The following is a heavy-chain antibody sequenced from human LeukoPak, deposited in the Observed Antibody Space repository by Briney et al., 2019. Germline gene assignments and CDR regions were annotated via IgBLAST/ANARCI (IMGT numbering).Heavy chain of an antibody. CDR3: AKEYSPGSRGYFDY. D-gene: IGHD2-21*01. CDR2: ISYDGSNK. V-gene: IGHV3-30-3*01. J-gene: IGHJ4*02. CDR1: GFTFSSYA. Sequence: PGGSLRLSCAASGFTFSSYAMHWVRQAPGKGLEWVAVISYDGSNKYYADSVKGRFTISRDNSKNTLYLQMNSLRAEDTAVYYCAKEYSPGSRGYFDYWGQGTLVTVSS.